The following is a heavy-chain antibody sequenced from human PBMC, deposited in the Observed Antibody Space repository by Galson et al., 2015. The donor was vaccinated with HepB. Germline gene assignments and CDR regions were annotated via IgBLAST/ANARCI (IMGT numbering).Heavy chain of an antibody. J-gene: IGHJ4*02. D-gene: IGHD3-10*01. CDR1: GFTFSNCG. V-gene: IGHV3-33*08. CDR3: AREISGSYFY. Sequence: SLRLSCAASGFTFSNCGMHWVRQAPGKGLEWVAIIWYDGTNKYYAGSVKGRFTIPRDNSKNTLYLQMNSLRAEDTAVYYCAREISGSYFYWGQGTLVTVSS. CDR2: IWYDGTNK.